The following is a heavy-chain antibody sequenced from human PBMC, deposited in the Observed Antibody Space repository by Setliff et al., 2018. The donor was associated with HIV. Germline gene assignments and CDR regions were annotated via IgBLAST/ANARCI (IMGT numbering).Heavy chain of an antibody. Sequence: ASVKVSCKASGYTFTNFGISWVRQAPGQGLEWMGWISPYNGNTKYAQKFQGRVTMTTDTSASTAYMELRSLRSDDTAVYYCASLTDYGGDSGSHWGQGTLVTVSS. V-gene: IGHV1-18*01. D-gene: IGHD4-17*01. CDR2: ISPYNGNT. J-gene: IGHJ4*02. CDR3: ASLTDYGGDSGSH. CDR1: GYTFTNFG.